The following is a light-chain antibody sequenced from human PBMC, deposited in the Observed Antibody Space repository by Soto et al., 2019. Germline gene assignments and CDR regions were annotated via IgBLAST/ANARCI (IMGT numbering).Light chain of an antibody. CDR2: EVH. CDR3: CTYAGHVPK. J-gene: IGLJ2*01. CDR1: TSDVAYYDL. V-gene: IGLV2-23*02. Sequence: QSVLTQPASVSGSPGQSITISCAGTTSDVAYYDLVSWYQQHPGRVPKLLIYEVHKRPSGISVRFSGSKSGATASLTISGLLPEDEAVYFCCTYAGHVPKFGGGTKLTVL.